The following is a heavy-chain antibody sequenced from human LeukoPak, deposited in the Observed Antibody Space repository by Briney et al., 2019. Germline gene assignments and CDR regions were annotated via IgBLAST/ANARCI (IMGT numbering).Heavy chain of an antibody. CDR1: GFTFSSYS. J-gene: IGHJ4*02. D-gene: IGHD1-26*01. Sequence: PGGSLRLSCAASGFTFSSYSMNWVRQAPGKGLEWVSSISSSSSYIYYADSVKGRFTISRDNAKNSLYLQMNSLRAEDTAVYYCARDGAGLRELPDYWGQGTLVTVSS. CDR2: ISSSSSYI. V-gene: IGHV3-21*01. CDR3: ARDGAGLRELPDY.